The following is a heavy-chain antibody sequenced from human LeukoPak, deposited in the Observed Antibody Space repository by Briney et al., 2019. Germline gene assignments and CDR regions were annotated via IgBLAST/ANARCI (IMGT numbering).Heavy chain of an antibody. CDR3: ARGFGESLFDGGRVVPYNYYMDV. Sequence: SETLSLTCAVYGGSFSGYYWSWIRQPPGKGLEWIGYSYYSGSTNYNPSLKSRVTISVDTSKNQFSLKLSSVTAADTAVYYCARGFGESLFDGGRVVPYNYYMDVWGKGTTVTVSS. CDR1: GGSFSGYY. J-gene: IGHJ6*03. D-gene: IGHD3-10*01. CDR2: SYYSGST. V-gene: IGHV4-59*08.